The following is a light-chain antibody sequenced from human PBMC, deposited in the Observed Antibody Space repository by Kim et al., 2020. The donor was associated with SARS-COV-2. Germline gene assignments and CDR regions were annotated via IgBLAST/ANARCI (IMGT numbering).Light chain of an antibody. Sequence: EIVMTQSPDTLSVSPGERATLSCRASQSVSSALAWYQQKAGQTPRLLIYGASTRATGIPARFSGSGSGTEFTLTISSLQSEDFAVYYCQQYKNWPLTFGGGTKVDIK. CDR1: QSVSSA. CDR2: GAS. V-gene: IGKV3-15*01. CDR3: QQYKNWPLT. J-gene: IGKJ4*01.